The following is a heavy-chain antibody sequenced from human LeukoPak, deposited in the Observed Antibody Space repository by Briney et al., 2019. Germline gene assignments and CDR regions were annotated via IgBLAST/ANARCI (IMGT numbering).Heavy chain of an antibody. CDR2: ISSSSSYI. CDR3: AKDMHGSYYYYYYGMDV. J-gene: IGHJ6*02. D-gene: IGHD3-10*01. V-gene: IGHV3-21*04. Sequence: PGGSLRLSCAASGFTFSSYSMNWVRQAPGKGLEWVSSISSSSSYIYYADSVKGRFTISRDNSKNSLYLQMNSLRTEDTALYYCAKDMHGSYYYYYYGMDVWGQGTTVTVSS. CDR1: GFTFSSYS.